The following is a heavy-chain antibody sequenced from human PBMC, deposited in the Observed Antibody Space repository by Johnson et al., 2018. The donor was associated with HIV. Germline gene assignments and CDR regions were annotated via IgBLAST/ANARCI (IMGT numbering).Heavy chain of an antibody. Sequence: VQLVESGGGVERPGGSLRLSCVASGFTFDDYGMSWVRQPPGKGLEWVSGINWNGGSTDYADSVKGRFTISRDNSKNTLYLQMNSLRAEDTAVYYCAKRGSGWPSDAFDIWGQGTMVTVSS. D-gene: IGHD6-19*01. V-gene: IGHV3-20*04. CDR3: AKRGSGWPSDAFDI. J-gene: IGHJ3*02. CDR1: GFTFDDYG. CDR2: INWNGGST.